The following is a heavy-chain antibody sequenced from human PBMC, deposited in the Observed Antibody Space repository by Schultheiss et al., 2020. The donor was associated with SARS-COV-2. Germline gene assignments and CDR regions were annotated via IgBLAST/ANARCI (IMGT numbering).Heavy chain of an antibody. D-gene: IGHD3-22*01. CDR3: ARILRQYDSSGYYPSGMDV. V-gene: IGHV3-33*01. J-gene: IGHJ6*02. CDR1: GFTFSSYG. Sequence: SLKISCAASGFTFSSYGMHWVRQAPGKGLEWVAVIWYDGSNKYYADSVKGRFTISRDNSKNTLYLQMNSLRAEDTAVYYCARILRQYDSSGYYPSGMDVWGQGTTVTVSS. CDR2: IWYDGSNK.